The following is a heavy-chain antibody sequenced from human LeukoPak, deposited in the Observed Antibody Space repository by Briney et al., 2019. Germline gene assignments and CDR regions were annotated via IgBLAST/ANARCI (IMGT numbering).Heavy chain of an antibody. CDR1: GGSFSGYY. D-gene: IGHD3-10*01. CDR3: ARGVRTYYYYYMDV. Sequence: SETLSLTCAVYGGSFSGYYWSWIRQPPGKGLKWIGEINHSGSTNYNPSLKSRVTISVDTSKNQFSLRLSSVTAADTAVYYCARGVRTYYYYYMDVWGKGTTVTVSS. V-gene: IGHV4-34*01. J-gene: IGHJ6*03. CDR2: INHSGST.